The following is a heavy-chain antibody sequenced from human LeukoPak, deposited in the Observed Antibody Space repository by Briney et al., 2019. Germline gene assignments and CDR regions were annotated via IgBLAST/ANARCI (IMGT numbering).Heavy chain of an antibody. CDR2: IYPGDSDT. CDR3: ARHKAQYSSSSNYDY. J-gene: IGHJ4*02. D-gene: IGHD6-6*01. V-gene: IGHV5-51*01. Sequence: GESLKISCKGSGYSFTNYWIGWVRQMPEKGLEWMGIIYPGDSDTRYSPSFQGQVTISADKSISTAYLQWSSLKASDTAMYYCARHKAQYSSSSNYDYWGQGTLVTVSS. CDR1: GYSFTNYW.